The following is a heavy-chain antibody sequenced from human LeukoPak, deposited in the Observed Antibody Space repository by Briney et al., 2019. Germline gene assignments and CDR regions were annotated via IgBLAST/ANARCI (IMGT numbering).Heavy chain of an antibody. Sequence: ASVKVSCKASGYTFTGYYMHWVRQAPGQGLEWMGWTNPNSGGTNYAQKFQGRVTMTRDTSISTAYMELSRLRSDDTAVYYCARSYYDFWSGFARGYYYYGMDVWGQGTTVTVSS. D-gene: IGHD3-3*01. V-gene: IGHV1-2*02. CDR2: TNPNSGGT. CDR1: GYTFTGYY. J-gene: IGHJ6*02. CDR3: ARSYYDFWSGFARGYYYYGMDV.